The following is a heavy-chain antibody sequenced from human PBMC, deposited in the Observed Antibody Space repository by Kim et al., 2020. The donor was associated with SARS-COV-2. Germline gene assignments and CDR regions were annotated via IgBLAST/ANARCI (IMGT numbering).Heavy chain of an antibody. Sequence: YAQRFQGRVTITADESTSTAYMELSSLRSEDTAVYYCARGPGMAAAGTEYWGQGTLVTVSS. CDR3: ARGPGMAAAGTEY. D-gene: IGHD6-13*01. J-gene: IGHJ4*02. V-gene: IGHV1-69*01.